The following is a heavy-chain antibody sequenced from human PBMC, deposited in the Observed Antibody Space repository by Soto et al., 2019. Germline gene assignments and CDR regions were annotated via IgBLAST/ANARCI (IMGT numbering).Heavy chain of an antibody. CDR3: ARWSAIVGGAEALDF. V-gene: IGHV1-18*01. J-gene: IGHJ3*01. Sequence: QEQLVQSGAEVKKPGASVRVSCKPSGYTFINYGITWVRQAPGQGLEWMGWLSAYNGDTSSSEKLQDRFTMTTDTSTNTVYMDLRSLTSDDTAVYYCARWSAIVGGAEALDFSGQGTMVIVSS. D-gene: IGHD1-26*01. CDR2: LSAYNGDT. CDR1: GYTFINYG.